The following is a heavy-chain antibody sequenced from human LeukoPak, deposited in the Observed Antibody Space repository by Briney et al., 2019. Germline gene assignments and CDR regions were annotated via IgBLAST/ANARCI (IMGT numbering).Heavy chain of an antibody. CDR3: ARDGVGATDY. D-gene: IGHD1-26*01. CDR2: IYSGGST. Sequence: GGSLRLSCGASGFTVSSNYMRWVRQATGRGLEWVSVIYSGGSTYYADSVKGRFTISRDNAKNTLYLQMSSLRAEDTAVYYCARDGVGATDYWGQGTLVTVSS. J-gene: IGHJ4*02. CDR1: GFTVSSNY. V-gene: IGHV3-66*01.